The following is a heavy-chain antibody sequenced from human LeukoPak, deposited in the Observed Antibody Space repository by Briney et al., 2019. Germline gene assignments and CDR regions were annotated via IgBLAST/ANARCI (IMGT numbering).Heavy chain of an antibody. CDR2: IYYSGST. CDR1: GGSISSLY. CDR3: ARCTSNYVSWFDP. V-gene: IGHV4-59*11. J-gene: IGHJ5*02. Sequence: PSETLSLTCSVSGGSISSLYWCWIRQPPGKGLEWIGYIYYSGSTNYNPSLKSRVTISVDTSKNQFSLNLTSVTAADTAVYYCARCTSNYVSWFDPWGQGTLVTVSS. D-gene: IGHD4-11*01.